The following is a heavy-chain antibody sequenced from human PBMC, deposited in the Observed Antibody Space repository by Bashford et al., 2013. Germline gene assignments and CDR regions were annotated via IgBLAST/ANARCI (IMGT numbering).Heavy chain of an antibody. CDR1: GYSISSGYY. V-gene: IGHV4-38-2*01. Sequence: SSETLSLTCGVSGYSISSGYYWTWMRQSPGKGLEFIGNIYHTGITYYNPSLKSRVAISMDTSKNQFSLNLSSVTAADTAVYFCARMSSYVDYWGQGTLVTVSS. CDR3: ARMSSYVDY. J-gene: IGHJ4*02. CDR2: IYHTGIT.